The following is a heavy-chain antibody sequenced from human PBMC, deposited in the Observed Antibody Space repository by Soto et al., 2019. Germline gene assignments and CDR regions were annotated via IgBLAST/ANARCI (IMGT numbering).Heavy chain of an antibody. J-gene: IGHJ4*02. CDR1: GFTFSSYS. D-gene: IGHD1-26*01. CDR3: ARLDRYSGSYYADY. CDR2: ISSSSSYI. V-gene: IGHV3-21*01. Sequence: PGGSLRLSCAASGFTFSSYSMNWVRQAPGKGLEWVSSISSSSSYIYYADSVKGRFTISRDNAKNSLYLQMNSLRAEDTAVYYCARLDRYSGSYYADYWGQGTLVTVSS.